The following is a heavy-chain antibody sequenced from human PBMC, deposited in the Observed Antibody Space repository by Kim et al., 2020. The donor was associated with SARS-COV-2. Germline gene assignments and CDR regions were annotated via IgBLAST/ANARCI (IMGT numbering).Heavy chain of an antibody. Sequence: GGSLRLSCAASGFTFSSYAMHWVRQAQGKGLEWVAVISYDGSNKYYADSVKGRFTISRDNSKNTLYLQMNSLRAEDTAVYYCARARGGSYYYGMDVWGQG. CDR1: GFTFSSYA. CDR2: ISYDGSNK. D-gene: IGHD1-26*01. J-gene: IGHJ6*02. CDR3: ARARGGSYYYGMDV. V-gene: IGHV3-30-3*01.